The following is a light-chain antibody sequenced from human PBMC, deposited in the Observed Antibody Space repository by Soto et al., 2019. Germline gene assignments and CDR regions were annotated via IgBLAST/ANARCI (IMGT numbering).Light chain of an antibody. Sequence: EIVLTQSPDTLSLSPGERATLSCRASQSVSSSYLGWYQQKPGQAPGLLIFGASNRATGIPDRFSGSGSESDFTLTITRLEPEDFAVYYCQQYSDSAWTFGQGTRVEIK. J-gene: IGKJ1*01. CDR1: QSVSSSY. CDR3: QQYSDSAWT. V-gene: IGKV3-20*01. CDR2: GAS.